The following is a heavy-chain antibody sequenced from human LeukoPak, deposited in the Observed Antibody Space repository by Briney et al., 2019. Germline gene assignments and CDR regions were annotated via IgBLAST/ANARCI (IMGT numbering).Heavy chain of an antibody. J-gene: IGHJ3*02. D-gene: IGHD5-24*01. Sequence: PGGSLRLSCAASGFTFDDYAMHWVRQAPGKGLEWVSGVSWNSGSIGYADSVKGRFTISRDNAKNSLYLQMNSLRAEDTALYYCAKGTMWRDGYNVAAFDIWGQGTMVTVSS. V-gene: IGHV3-9*01. CDR3: AKGTMWRDGYNVAAFDI. CDR1: GFTFDDYA. CDR2: VSWNSGSI.